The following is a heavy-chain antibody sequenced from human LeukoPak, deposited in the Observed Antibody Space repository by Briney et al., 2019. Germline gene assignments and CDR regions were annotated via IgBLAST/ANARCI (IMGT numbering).Heavy chain of an antibody. D-gene: IGHD4-17*01. J-gene: IGHJ4*02. V-gene: IGHV3-30-3*01. CDR2: ISYDGSNK. CDR1: GFTSSSYA. CDR3: ARDPYGDSVFDY. Sequence: GGSLRLSCAASGFTSSSYAMHWVRQAPGKGLEWVAVISYDGSNKYYADSVKGRFTISRDNSKNTLYLQMNSLRAEDTAVYYCARDPYGDSVFDYWGQGTLVTVSS.